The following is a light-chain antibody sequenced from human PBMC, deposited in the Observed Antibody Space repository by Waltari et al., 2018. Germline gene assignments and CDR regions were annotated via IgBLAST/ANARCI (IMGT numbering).Light chain of an antibody. Sequence: DIQMTQSPSSLSASVGDRVTITCRASQGIGSWLAWYQHKPGKAPKVLIYKASSLQSGVPSRFSGSGSGTHFNLTSSSLQPEDFAGYYCQHYNSAPLTFGGGTKVEIK. CDR2: KAS. J-gene: IGKJ4*01. V-gene: IGKV1D-16*01. CDR1: QGIGSW. CDR3: QHYNSAPLT.